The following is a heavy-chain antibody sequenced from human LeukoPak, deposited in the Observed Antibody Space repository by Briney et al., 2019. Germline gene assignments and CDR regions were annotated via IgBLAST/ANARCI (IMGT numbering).Heavy chain of an antibody. CDR2: IIPIFGTA. D-gene: IGHD1-26*01. CDR3: ARADGVGANDAFDI. J-gene: IGHJ3*02. Sequence: GASVKVSCKASGGTFSCYAISWVRQAPGQGLEWMGGIIPIFGTANYAQKFQGRVTITTDESTSTAYMELSSLRSEDTAVYYCARADGVGANDAFDIWGQGTMVTVSS. V-gene: IGHV1-69*05. CDR1: GGTFSCYA.